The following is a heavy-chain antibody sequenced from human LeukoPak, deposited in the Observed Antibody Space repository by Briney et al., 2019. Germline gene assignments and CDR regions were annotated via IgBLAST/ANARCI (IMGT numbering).Heavy chain of an antibody. CDR2: ISGSGGST. V-gene: IGHV3-23*01. CDR1: GFTFSSYA. Sequence: PGGSLRLSCAASGFTFSSYAMSWVRQAPGKGPEWVSAISGSGGSTYYADSVKGRFTMSRDNSKNTLYLQMNSLRVEDTAVYYCAKGLTNWFDPWGQGTLVTVSS. J-gene: IGHJ5*02. CDR3: AKGLTNWFDP.